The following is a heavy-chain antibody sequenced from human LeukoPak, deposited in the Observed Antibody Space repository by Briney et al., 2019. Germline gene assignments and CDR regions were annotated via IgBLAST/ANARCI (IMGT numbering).Heavy chain of an antibody. CDR2: VSGSGRNT. CDR1: GFTFSNYA. CDR3: VKSRRVGANQRGRLDY. J-gene: IGHJ4*02. Sequence: GGSLRLSCAGSGFTFSNYAMTWVRQAPGKGLEWVSGVSGSGRNTFYPDSVEGRFTISRDNSKNTVYLQMNSLRADDTAVYYCVKSRRVGANQRGRLDYWGQGTLVTVSP. D-gene: IGHD1-26*01. V-gene: IGHV3-23*01.